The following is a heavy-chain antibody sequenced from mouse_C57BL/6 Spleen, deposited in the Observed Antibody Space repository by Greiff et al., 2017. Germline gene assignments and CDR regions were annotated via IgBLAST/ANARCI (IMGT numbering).Heavy chain of an antibody. CDR3: ARWGRVYYYGRSYWYFDV. D-gene: IGHD1-1*01. CDR1: GYTFTSYW. J-gene: IGHJ1*03. V-gene: IGHV1-55*01. CDR2: IYPGSGST. Sequence: QVQLQQPGAELVKPGASVKMSCKASGYTFTSYWITWVKQRPGQGLEWIGDIYPGSGSTNYNEKFKSKATLTVDTSSSTAYMQLSSLTSEDSAVYYCARWGRVYYYGRSYWYFDVWGTGTTVTVSS.